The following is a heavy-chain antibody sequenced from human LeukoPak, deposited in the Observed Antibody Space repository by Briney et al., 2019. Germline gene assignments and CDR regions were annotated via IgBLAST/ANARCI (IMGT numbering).Heavy chain of an antibody. CDR3: TRALITMVRGVITRGGHDAFDI. CDR1: GFTFSTYS. CDR2: ISSSGSYI. Sequence: GGSLRLSCAASGFTFSTYSMNWVRQAPGKGLEWVSSISSSGSYIYYADSVKGRFTISRDNAKNSLYLQMNSLRAEDTAVYYCTRALITMVRGVITRGGHDAFDIWGQGTMVTVSS. J-gene: IGHJ3*02. V-gene: IGHV3-21*01. D-gene: IGHD3-10*01.